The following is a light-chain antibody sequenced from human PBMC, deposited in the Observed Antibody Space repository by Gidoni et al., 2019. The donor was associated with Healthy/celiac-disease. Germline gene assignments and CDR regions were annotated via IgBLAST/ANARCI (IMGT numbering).Light chain of an antibody. CDR1: QAISNY. J-gene: IGKJ5*01. V-gene: IGKV1-33*01. CDR3: QQYDNLPIT. Sequence: DIQLTQYPSSLSASDGDRVTITCQASQAISNYLNWYQQKQGKAPKLLIYDASSLETGVPSRFSVSGSGTDFTFTISSLQPEDIATYYCQQYDNLPITFGQGTRLEIK. CDR2: DAS.